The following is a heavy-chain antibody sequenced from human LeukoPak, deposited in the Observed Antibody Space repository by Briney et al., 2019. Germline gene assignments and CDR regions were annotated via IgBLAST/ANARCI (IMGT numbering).Heavy chain of an antibody. V-gene: IGHV3-23*01. Sequence: GGSLRLSCAASGFSFSDYAMNWVRQAPGKGLEWVSENSGSGGTTYYADSVKGRFTISRDNSKNTLYLQMNSLRAEDTAVYYCARADDYVWGSYRYTGGCDYWGQGTLVTVSS. J-gene: IGHJ4*02. CDR3: ARADDYVWGSYRYTGGCDY. D-gene: IGHD3-16*02. CDR1: GFSFSDYA. CDR2: NSGSGGTT.